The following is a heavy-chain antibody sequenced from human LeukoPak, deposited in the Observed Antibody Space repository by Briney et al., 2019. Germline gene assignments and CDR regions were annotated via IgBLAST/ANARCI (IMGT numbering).Heavy chain of an antibody. CDR3: ARDCGGGAPCFDY. Sequence: PGGSLRLSCAASGFSFNNYWMSWVRQAPGKGLEWVANIKPDGGEKYIVDSVKGRFTISRDNAKNSLYLQMNSLRAEDTALYYCARDCGGGAPCFDYCGQGTLVTVSS. D-gene: IGHD3-16*01. CDR2: IKPDGGEK. J-gene: IGHJ4*02. CDR1: GFSFNNYW. V-gene: IGHV3-7*03.